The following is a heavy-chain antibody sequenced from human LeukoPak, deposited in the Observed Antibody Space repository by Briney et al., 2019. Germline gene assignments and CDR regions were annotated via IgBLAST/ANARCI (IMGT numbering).Heavy chain of an antibody. CDR1: GFTFSNHW. Sequence: PGGSLRLSCAASGFTFSNHWMSWVRQAPGEGLEWVAHIKQDGSENYYVDSLKGRFTISRDNAKNSLYLQMNSLRAEDTAIYYCARGRPGMGIVIDYWGQGTLVTVSS. CDR2: IKQDGSEN. D-gene: IGHD7-27*01. V-gene: IGHV3-7*01. CDR3: ARGRPGMGIVIDY. J-gene: IGHJ4*02.